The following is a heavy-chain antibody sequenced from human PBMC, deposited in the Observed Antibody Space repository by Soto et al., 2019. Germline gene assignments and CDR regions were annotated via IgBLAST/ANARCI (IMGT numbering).Heavy chain of an antibody. D-gene: IGHD3-22*01. J-gene: IGHJ4*02. CDR2: IYYSGST. CDR1: GGSISSYY. CDR3: ARVGNYDVHFDY. Sequence: SETLSLTCTVSGGSISSYYWSWIRQPPGKGLEWIGYIYYSGSTNYNPSLKSRVTISVDTSKNQFSLKLSSVTAADTAVYYCARVGNYDVHFDYWGQGTLVTVS. V-gene: IGHV4-59*01.